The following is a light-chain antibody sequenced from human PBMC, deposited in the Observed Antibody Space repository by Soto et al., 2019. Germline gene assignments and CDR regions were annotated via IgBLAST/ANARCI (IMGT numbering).Light chain of an antibody. V-gene: IGKV3-15*01. J-gene: IGKJ2*01. CDR3: QQYDDWPPKT. Sequence: EIVMTQSPATLSVSPGEGATLSCRASQSVTNNLAWYQQKPGQAPRLLIYGASTRATGIPARFSGSGFGTDFTLTISSLQSEDFAVYYCQQYDDWPPKTFGQGTKVEIK. CDR1: QSVTNN. CDR2: GAS.